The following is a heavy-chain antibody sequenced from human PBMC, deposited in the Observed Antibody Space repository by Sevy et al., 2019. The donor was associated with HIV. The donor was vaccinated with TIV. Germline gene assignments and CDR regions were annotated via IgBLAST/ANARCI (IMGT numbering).Heavy chain of an antibody. V-gene: IGHV4-59*13. D-gene: IGHD3-9*01. Sequence: SETLSLTCTVSGGSISSYYWSWIRQPPGKGLEWIRYIYYSGSTNYNPSLKSRVTISVDTSKNQFSLKLSSVTAADTAVYYCARTGYYREGWFDPWGQGTLVTVSS. J-gene: IGHJ5*02. CDR3: ARTGYYREGWFDP. CDR2: IYYSGST. CDR1: GGSISSYY.